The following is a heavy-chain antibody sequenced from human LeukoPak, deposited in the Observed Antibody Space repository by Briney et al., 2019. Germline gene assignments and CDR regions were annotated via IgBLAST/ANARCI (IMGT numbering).Heavy chain of an antibody. J-gene: IGHJ5*02. D-gene: IGHD6-13*01. CDR1: GGSISSYY. CDR2: IYYSGSI. CDR3: ATRIAAAGSFWFDP. V-gene: IGHV4-59*06. Sequence: SETLSLTCTVSGGSISSYYWSWIRQHPGKGLEWIGYIYYSGSIYYNPSLKSRVTISVDTSKNQFSLKLSSVTAADTAVYYCATRIAAAGSFWFDPWGQGTLVTVSS.